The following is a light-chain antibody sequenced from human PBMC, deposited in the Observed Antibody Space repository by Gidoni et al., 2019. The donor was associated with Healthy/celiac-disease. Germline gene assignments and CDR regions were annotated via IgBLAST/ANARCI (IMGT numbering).Light chain of an antibody. V-gene: IGLV1-44*01. Sequence: QSVLTQPPSASGTPGQRLTLSSSGSSSDIGNNTVNWYQQPPGTAPKLLIYINNQRPSGVPNRFSGSKSGTSASLTISGLQSEDEADYYCAAWDDSLNAWVFGGGTKLTVL. CDR1: SSDIGNNT. CDR2: INN. J-gene: IGLJ3*02. CDR3: AAWDDSLNAWV.